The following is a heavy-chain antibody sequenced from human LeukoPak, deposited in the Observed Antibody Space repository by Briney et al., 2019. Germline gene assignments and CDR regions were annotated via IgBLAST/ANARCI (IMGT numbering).Heavy chain of an antibody. Sequence: GGSLRLSCAASGFTFSSYSMNWVRQAPGKGLEWVSSISSSSSYIYYADSVKGRFTISRDNAKNSLYLQMNGLRAEDTAVYYCARGGLLGSRLVDYWGQGTLVTVSS. CDR3: ARGGLLGSRLVDY. CDR1: GFTFSSYS. D-gene: IGHD2-15*01. V-gene: IGHV3-21*01. CDR2: ISSSSSYI. J-gene: IGHJ4*02.